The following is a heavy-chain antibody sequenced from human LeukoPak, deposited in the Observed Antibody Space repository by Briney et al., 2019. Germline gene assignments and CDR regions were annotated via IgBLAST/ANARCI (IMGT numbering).Heavy chain of an antibody. J-gene: IGHJ4*02. Sequence: PSETLSLTCIVSGGSIRSYYWSWIRQPPGKGLEWIGYIFYAGSTTYNPSLKSRVTISIDTSKNQFSLKLNSVTAADTAVYYCASGERGYSYGPLDYWGQGTLVTVSS. CDR2: IFYAGST. V-gene: IGHV4-59*08. CDR1: GGSIRSYY. CDR3: ASGERGYSYGPLDY. D-gene: IGHD5-18*01.